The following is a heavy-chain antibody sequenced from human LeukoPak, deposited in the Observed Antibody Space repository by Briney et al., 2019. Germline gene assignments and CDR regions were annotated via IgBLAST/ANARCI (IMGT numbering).Heavy chain of an antibody. J-gene: IGHJ4*02. V-gene: IGHV1-69*06. CDR1: GGTFSSYA. Sequence: SVKVSCKASGGTFSSYAISWVRQAPAQGLEWMGRIIPIFGTANYAQKFQGRDRITAEKSTSTAYMELSNLRSEDTAVYYCARLPAYGDCGGDCNLDYWGQGTLVTVSS. CDR3: ARLPAYGDCGGDCNLDY. D-gene: IGHD2-21*02. CDR2: IIPIFGTA.